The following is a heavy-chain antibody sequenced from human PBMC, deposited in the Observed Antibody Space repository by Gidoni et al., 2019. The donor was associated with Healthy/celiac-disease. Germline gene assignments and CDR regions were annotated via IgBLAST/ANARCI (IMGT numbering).Heavy chain of an antibody. CDR1: GGSVSSGSYY. V-gene: IGHV4-61*01. D-gene: IGHD3-9*01. CDR3: ARVAYYDILTGYHDPFDY. J-gene: IGHJ4*02. Sequence: QVQLQESGPGLVKPSETLSLTCTVSGGSVSSGSYYWSWIRQPPGKGLEWIGYIYYSGSTNYNPSLKSRVTISVDTSKNQFSLKLSSVTAADTAVYYCARVAYYDILTGYHDPFDYWGQGTLVTVSS. CDR2: IYYSGST.